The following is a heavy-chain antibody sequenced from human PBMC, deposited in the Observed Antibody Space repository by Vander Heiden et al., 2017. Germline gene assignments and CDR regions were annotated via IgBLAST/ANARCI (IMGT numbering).Heavy chain of an antibody. CDR2: INWNSGSI. Sequence: EVQLVESGGGLVQPGRSLRLSCAASGFTFDDYAMHWVRQAPGKGLEWVSGINWNSGSIDYADSVKGRFTISRDNAKNSLYLHMNSLRTEDTALYYCAKDGGSSWGGFDYWGQGTLVTVSS. J-gene: IGHJ4*02. CDR3: AKDGGSSWGGFDY. V-gene: IGHV3-9*01. CDR1: GFTFDDYA. D-gene: IGHD6-13*01.